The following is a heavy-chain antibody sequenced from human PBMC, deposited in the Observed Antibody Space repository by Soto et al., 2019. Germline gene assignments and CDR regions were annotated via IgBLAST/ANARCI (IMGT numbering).Heavy chain of an antibody. D-gene: IGHD6-13*01. J-gene: IGHJ4*01. CDR1: GYTFTSYG. V-gene: IGHV1-18*01. CDR2: ITAYNGNT. CDR3: ARSIAAAVDFDY. Sequence: QVQLVQCGAEVKRPEASVKVYCKASGYTFTSYGISWARQAPGPALAWMGWITAYNGNTNYAQKVQGRVTMTTDTATSTDYMELSSVRSDDTAVYCCARSIAAAVDFDYWGQGTLVTVSS.